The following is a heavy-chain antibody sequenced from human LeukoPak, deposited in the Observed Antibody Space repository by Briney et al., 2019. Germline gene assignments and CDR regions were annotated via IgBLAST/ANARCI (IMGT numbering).Heavy chain of an antibody. J-gene: IGHJ1*01. CDR3: AKEVDTSSWNDGGIEYFQH. V-gene: IGHV3-30*18. CDR2: ISYDGNNK. D-gene: IGHD6-13*01. CDR1: GFTFSSYG. Sequence: GGSLRLSCAASGFTFSSYGMHWARQAPGKGLEWVTVISYDGNNKFYADSVKGRFTISRDNSKNTLYLQMNSLRPEDTAVYYCAKEVDTSSWNDGGIEYFQHWGQGTLVTVSS.